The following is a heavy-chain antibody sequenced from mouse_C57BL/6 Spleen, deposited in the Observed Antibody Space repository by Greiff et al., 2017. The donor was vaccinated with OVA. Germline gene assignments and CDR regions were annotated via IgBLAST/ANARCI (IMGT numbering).Heavy chain of an antibody. CDR1: GFTFSDYG. D-gene: IGHD1-1*01. CDR2: ISSGSSTI. CDR3: ARDYYGSRNWYFDV. V-gene: IGHV5-17*01. Sequence: EVKLVESGGGLVKPGGSLKLSCAASGFTFSDYGMHWVRQAPEKGLEWVAYISSGSSTIYYADTVKGRFTISRDNAKNTLFLQMTSLRSEDTAMYYCARDYYGSRNWYFDVWGTGTTVTVSS. J-gene: IGHJ1*03.